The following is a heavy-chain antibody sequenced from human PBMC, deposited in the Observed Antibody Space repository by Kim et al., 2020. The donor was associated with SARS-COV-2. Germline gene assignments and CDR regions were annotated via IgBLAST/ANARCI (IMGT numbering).Heavy chain of an antibody. D-gene: IGHD3-10*01. J-gene: IGHJ4*02. CDR3: AKHNYYGSGSYFATFDY. CDR2: IWYDGSNK. V-gene: IGHV3-33*06. CDR1: GFTFSSYG. Sequence: GGSLRLSCAASGFTFSSYGMHWVRQAPGKGLEWVAVIWYDGSNKYYADSVKGRFTISRDNSKNTLYLQMNSLRAEDTAVYYCAKHNYYGSGSYFATFDYWGQGTLVTVSS.